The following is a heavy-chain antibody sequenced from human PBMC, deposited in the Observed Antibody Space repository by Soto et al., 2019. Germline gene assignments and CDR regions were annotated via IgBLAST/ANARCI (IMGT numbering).Heavy chain of an antibody. CDR1: GFTFSSYS. CDR3: VTVTTGMDDAFDI. V-gene: IGHV3-21*01. Sequence: EVQLVESGGGLVKPGGSLRLSCAASGFTFSSYSMNWVRQAPGKGLEWVSSISSSSSYIYYADSVKGRFTISRDNAKNSLYLQMNSLRAEDTAVYYSVTVTTGMDDAFDIWGQGKMVTVS. J-gene: IGHJ3*02. CDR2: ISSSSSYI. D-gene: IGHD4-17*01.